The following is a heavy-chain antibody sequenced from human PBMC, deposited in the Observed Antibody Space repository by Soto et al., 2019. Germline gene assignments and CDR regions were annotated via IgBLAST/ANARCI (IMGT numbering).Heavy chain of an antibody. CDR3: GRGRWYDAFDV. Sequence: PSGSPYLSSAACSECMRSGEVSGWIRKRPGKGLEWIGSIFYGGNTYYNPSLKSRVTISGDMSKNQFSLKLNSVTAADTAVYYCGRGRWYDAFDVWGKGTTVTVSS. CDR2: IFYGGNT. CDR1: SECMRSGEV. J-gene: IGHJ3*01. D-gene: IGHD2-15*01. V-gene: IGHV4-38-2*01.